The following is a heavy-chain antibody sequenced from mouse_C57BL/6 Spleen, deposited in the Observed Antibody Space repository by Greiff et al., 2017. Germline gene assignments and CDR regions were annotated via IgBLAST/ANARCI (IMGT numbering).Heavy chain of an antibody. Sequence: QVQLQQSGAELVRPWTSVKMSCKASGYTFTNYWIGWAKQRPGHGLEWIGDIYPGGGYTNYNEKFKGKATLTADKSSSTAYMQFSSLTSEDSAIYYCARRDYGSSYWDFDVWGTGTTVTVSS. CDR1: GYTFTNYW. J-gene: IGHJ1*03. CDR3: ARRDYGSSYWDFDV. CDR2: IYPGGGYT. V-gene: IGHV1-63*01. D-gene: IGHD1-1*01.